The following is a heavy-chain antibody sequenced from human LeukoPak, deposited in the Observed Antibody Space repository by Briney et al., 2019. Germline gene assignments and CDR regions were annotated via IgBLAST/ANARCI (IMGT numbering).Heavy chain of an antibody. CDR2: ISYDGSNK. J-gene: IGHJ3*02. D-gene: IGHD3-22*01. CDR1: GFTFSSYA. CDR3: ARDQSDYYGIRGAFDI. V-gene: IGHV3-30-3*01. Sequence: GRSLRLSCAASGFTFSSYAMHWVRQAPGKGLEWVAVISYDGSNKYYADSVKGRFTISRDNSKNTLYLQMNSLRAEDTAVYYCARDQSDYYGIRGAFDIWGQGTMVTVSS.